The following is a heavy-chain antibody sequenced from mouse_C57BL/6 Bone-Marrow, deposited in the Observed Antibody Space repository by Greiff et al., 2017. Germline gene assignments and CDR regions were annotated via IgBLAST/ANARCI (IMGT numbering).Heavy chain of an antibody. V-gene: IGHV1-82*01. CDR2: IYPGDGDT. D-gene: IGHD1-1*01. Sequence: VQLQESGPELVKPGASVKISCKASGYAFSSSWMNWVKQRPGKGLEWIGRIYPGDGDTNYNGKFKGKATLTAAKSSSTAYLQLSSLPSEEAAVDFCARSTVVGYYDVWGTGTTVTVSS. J-gene: IGHJ1*03. CDR3: ARSTVVGYYDV. CDR1: GYAFSSSW.